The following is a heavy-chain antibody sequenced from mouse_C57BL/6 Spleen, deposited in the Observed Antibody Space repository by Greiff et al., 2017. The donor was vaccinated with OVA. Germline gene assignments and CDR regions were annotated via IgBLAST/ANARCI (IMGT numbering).Heavy chain of an antibody. CDR3: ARMITTVVAYYFDY. Sequence: VKLVESGAELVKPGASVKISCKASGYAFSSYWMNWVKQRPGKGLEWIGQIYPGDGDTNYNGKFKGKATLTADKSSSTAYMQLSSLTSEDSAVYFCARMITTVVAYYFDYWGQGTTLTVSS. CDR2: IYPGDGDT. V-gene: IGHV1-80*01. CDR1: GYAFSSYW. J-gene: IGHJ2*01. D-gene: IGHD1-1*01.